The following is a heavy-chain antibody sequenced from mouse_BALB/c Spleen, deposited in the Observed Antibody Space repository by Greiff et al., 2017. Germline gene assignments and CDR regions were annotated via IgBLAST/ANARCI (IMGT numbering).Heavy chain of an antibody. V-gene: IGHV5-9-3*01. J-gene: IGHJ2*01. CDR1: GFTFSSYA. CDR2: ISSGGSYT. CDR3: ARQVLCDY. Sequence: EVKLVESGGGLVKPGGSLKLSCAASGFTFSSYAMSWVRQTPEKRLEWVATISSGGSYTYYPDSVKGRFTISRDNAKNTLYLQMSSLRSEDTAMYYCARQVLCDYWGQGTTLTVSS. D-gene: IGHD1-1*02.